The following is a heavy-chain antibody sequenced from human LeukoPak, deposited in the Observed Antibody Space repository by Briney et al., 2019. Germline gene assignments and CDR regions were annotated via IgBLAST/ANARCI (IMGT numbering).Heavy chain of an antibody. Sequence: GASVKVSCRASGYTFTSYGISWVRQAPGQGLEWMGWISAHNGNTNYAQKLQGRVTMTTDTSTSTAYVELRSLRSDDTAVYYCAREHRRMVDYWGQGTLVTVSS. CDR3: AREHRRMVDY. CDR2: ISAHNGNT. J-gene: IGHJ4*02. CDR1: GYTFTSYG. V-gene: IGHV1-18*04.